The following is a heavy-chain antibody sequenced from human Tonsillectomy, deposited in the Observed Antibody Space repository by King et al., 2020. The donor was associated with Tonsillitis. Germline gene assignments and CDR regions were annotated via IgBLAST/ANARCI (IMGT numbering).Heavy chain of an antibody. D-gene: IGHD2-2*01. CDR3: ARSYLVVVPHAPPRYYGLDV. Sequence: VQLVESGGGLIQPGGSLRLSCAASGFTVSSNHMSWVRQAPGKGLEWVSVIYSGGSAYYADSVKGRFTISRDSSKNTLFLQMNSLRAEDTAVYYCARSYLVVVPHAPPRYYGLDVWGQGTTVTVSS. CDR1: GFTVSSNH. V-gene: IGHV3-53*01. J-gene: IGHJ6*02. CDR2: IYSGGSA.